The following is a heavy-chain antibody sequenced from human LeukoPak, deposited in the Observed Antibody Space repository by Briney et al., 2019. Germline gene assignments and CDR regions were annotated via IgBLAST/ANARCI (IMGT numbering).Heavy chain of an antibody. Sequence: GGSLRLSCAASGFSFSSYGMHWVRQAPGKGLEWVAVIWYDGSNKYYADSVKGRFTISRDNSKNTLYLQMNSLRAEDTVVYYCASTSGWYEPIDYWGQGTLVTVSS. D-gene: IGHD6-19*01. CDR1: GFSFSSYG. J-gene: IGHJ4*02. CDR2: IWYDGSNK. CDR3: ASTSGWYEPIDY. V-gene: IGHV3-33*08.